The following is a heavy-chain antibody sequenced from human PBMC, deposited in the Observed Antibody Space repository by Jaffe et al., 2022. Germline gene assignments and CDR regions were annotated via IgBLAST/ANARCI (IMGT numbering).Heavy chain of an antibody. D-gene: IGHD5-12*01. V-gene: IGHV1-69*01. CDR3: ARPKDPYDRGYDRYFDY. J-gene: IGHJ4*02. Sequence: QVQLVQSGAEVKKPGSSVKVSCKASGGTFSSYAISWVRQAPGQGLEWMGGIIPIFGTANYAQKFQGRVTITADESTSTAYMELSSLRSEDTAVYYCARPKDPYDRGYDRYFDYWGQGTLVTVSS. CDR1: GGTFSSYA. CDR2: IIPIFGTA.